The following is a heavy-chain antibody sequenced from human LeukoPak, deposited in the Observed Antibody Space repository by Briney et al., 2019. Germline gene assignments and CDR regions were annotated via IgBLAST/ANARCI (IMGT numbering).Heavy chain of an antibody. CDR1: GGSISSYY. CDR3: ARDPKDDTSGYYYFDY. Sequence: SETLSLTCTVSGGSISSYYWSWIRQPAGKGLEWIGRIYTSGSTNYNPSLKSRVTMSVDTSKNQFSLKLSSVTAADTAVYYCARDPKDDTSGYYYFDYWGQGTLVTVSS. J-gene: IGHJ4*02. D-gene: IGHD3-22*01. V-gene: IGHV4-4*07. CDR2: IYTSGST.